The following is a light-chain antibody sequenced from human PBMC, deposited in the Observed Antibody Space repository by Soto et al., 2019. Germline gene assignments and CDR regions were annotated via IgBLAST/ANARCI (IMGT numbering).Light chain of an antibody. CDR2: DAS. V-gene: IGKV3-15*01. Sequence: EIVMTQSPATLSVSPGDRATLSCRASQSVSSRLAWYQQIPGQAPRLLIYDASTRATGIPARFGGSGSGTEFTLTISSLQSEDFAVYYGQQYNNWPPLTFGGGTKVELK. J-gene: IGKJ4*01. CDR1: QSVSSR. CDR3: QQYNNWPPLT.